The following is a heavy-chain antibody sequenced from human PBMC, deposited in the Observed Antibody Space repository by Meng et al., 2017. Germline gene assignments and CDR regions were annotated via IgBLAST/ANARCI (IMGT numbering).Heavy chain of an antibody. D-gene: IGHD2-15*01. V-gene: IGHV3-30*01. CDR3: ARDGEDATEHYYYYGMDV. CDR1: GFTFSSYA. Sequence: GESLKIPCEASGFTFSSYAMHWVRQAPGQGLEGVAVISYDGSNKYYADSVKGRFTISRDNSKNTLYLQMNSLRAEDAAVYYCARDGEDATEHYYYYGMDVWGQGTTVTVSS. J-gene: IGHJ6*02. CDR2: ISYDGSNK.